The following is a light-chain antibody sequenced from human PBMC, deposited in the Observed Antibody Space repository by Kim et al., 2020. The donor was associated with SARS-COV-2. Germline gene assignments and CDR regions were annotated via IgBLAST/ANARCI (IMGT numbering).Light chain of an antibody. V-gene: IGKV1-27*01. J-gene: IGKJ3*01. CDR3: QKYNSAPLT. CDR1: QGISNY. Sequence: AAVGDRVTITCRASQGISNYLAWYQQKPGKVPKLLIYASSTLQSGVPSRFSGSGSGTDFTLTISSLQPEDVATYYCQKYNSAPLTFGPGTKVDIK. CDR2: ASS.